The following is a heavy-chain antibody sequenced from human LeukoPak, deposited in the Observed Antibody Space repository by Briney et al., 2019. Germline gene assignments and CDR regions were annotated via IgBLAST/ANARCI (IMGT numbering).Heavy chain of an antibody. J-gene: IGHJ5*02. CDR1: GFTFSSYG. CDR2: IGGSGGST. V-gene: IGHV3-23*01. CDR3: AKTQAAVGKAWFDP. D-gene: IGHD6-13*01. Sequence: GGSLRLSCAASGFTFSSYGMSWVRQAPGKGLEWVSAIGGSGGSTYYADSVKGGFTISRDNSKNTLYLQMNSLRAEDMAVYYCAKTQAAVGKAWFDPWGQGTLVTVSS.